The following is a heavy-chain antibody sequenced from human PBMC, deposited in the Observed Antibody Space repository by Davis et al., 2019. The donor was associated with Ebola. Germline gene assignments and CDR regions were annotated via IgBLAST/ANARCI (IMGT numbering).Heavy chain of an antibody. CDR2: IYYSGST. CDR1: GGSISSSRYY. CDR3: ARDSGRGWFDP. J-gene: IGHJ5*02. D-gene: IGHD3-10*01. Sequence: MPSETLSLTCTVSGGSISSSRYYLGWIRQPPGKGLEWIGSIYYSGSTNYNPSLKSRVTISVDTSKNQFSLKLSSVTAADTAVYYCARDSGRGWFDPWGQGTLVTVSS. V-gene: IGHV4-39*07.